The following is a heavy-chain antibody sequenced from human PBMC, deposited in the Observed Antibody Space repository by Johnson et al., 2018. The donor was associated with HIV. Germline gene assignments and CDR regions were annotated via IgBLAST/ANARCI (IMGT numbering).Heavy chain of an antibody. J-gene: IGHJ3*02. CDR2: IKQDGSEK. Sequence: VQLVESGGGLVKPGGSLRLSCAASGFTFSDFYMSWIRQAPGKGLEWVANIKQDGSEKYYVDSVKGRFTISRDNAKNSLYLQINSLKTEDTAVYYCTSEGAFYDAFDIWGQGAMVTVSS. D-gene: IGHD3-16*01. CDR1: GFTFSDFY. CDR3: TSEGAFYDAFDI. V-gene: IGHV3-7*03.